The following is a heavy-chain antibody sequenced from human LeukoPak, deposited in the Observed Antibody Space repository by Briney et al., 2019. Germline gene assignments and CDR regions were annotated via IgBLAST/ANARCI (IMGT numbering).Heavy chain of an antibody. CDR3: AKDRGQWLVPYYYGMDV. CDR1: GFTFSSYA. D-gene: IGHD6-19*01. CDR2: ISGSGGST. V-gene: IGHV3-23*01. J-gene: IGHJ6*02. Sequence: GGSLRLSCAASGFTFSSYAMSWVRQAPGKGLEWVSAISGSGGSTYYADSVKGRFTISRDNSKNTLYLQMNSLRAEDTAVYYCAKDRGQWLVPYYYGMDVWGQGTTVTVSS.